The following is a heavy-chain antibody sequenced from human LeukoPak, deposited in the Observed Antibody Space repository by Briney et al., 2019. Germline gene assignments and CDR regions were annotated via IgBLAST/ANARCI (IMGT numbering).Heavy chain of an antibody. V-gene: IGHV3-30-3*01. D-gene: IGHD6-13*01. CDR2: ISYDGSNK. CDR1: GFTFSSYA. CDR3: AREIAAANWFDP. J-gene: IGHJ5*02. Sequence: GGSLRLSCAASGFTFSSYAMHWVRQAPGKGLEWVAVISYDGSNKYYADSVKGRFTISRDNSKNTLYLQMNSLRAEDTAVYYCAREIAAANWFDPWGQGTLVTVSS.